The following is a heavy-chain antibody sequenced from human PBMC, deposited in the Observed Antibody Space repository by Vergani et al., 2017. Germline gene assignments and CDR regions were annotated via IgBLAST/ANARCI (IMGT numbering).Heavy chain of an antibody. V-gene: IGHV4-59*01. J-gene: IGHJ5*02. CDR1: GGSMSGYY. CDR3: GRVAECEGLGSRLRDL. CDR2: MYHSGST. D-gene: IGHD3-10*01. Sequence: QVRLQESGPGLVKPSETLSLTCSVSGGSMSGYYWSWIRQPPGKELEWIGYMYHSGSTNYNPSLETRVTISGDTSKNQFSLKLNSVTAADTAVYYCGRVAECEGLGSRLRDLWGQGILVTVSS.